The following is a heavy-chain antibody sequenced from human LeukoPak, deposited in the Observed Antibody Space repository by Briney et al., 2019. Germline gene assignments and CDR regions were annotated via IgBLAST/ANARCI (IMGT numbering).Heavy chain of an antibody. V-gene: IGHV3-66*01. CDR3: ARGRDFDY. J-gene: IGHJ4*02. CDR2: IYSGGST. D-gene: IGHD5-24*01. CDR1: EFSVGSNY. Sequence: PGGSLRLSCAASEFSVGSNYMTWVRQAPGKGLEWVSLIYSGGSTYYADSVKGRFTISRDNAKNSLYLQMNSLRAEDTAVYYCARGRDFDYWGQGTLVTVSS.